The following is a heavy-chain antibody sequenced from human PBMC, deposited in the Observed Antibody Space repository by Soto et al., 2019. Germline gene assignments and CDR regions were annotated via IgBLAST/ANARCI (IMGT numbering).Heavy chain of an antibody. CDR3: ARDESLLEERYYYYGMDV. Sequence: PGGSLRLSCAASGFTFSSYSMNWVRQAPGKGLEWVSSISSSSSYIYYADSVKGRFTISRDNAKNSLYLQMNSLRAEDTAVYYCARDESLLEERYYYYGMDVWGQGTTVTVSS. CDR1: GFTFSSYS. D-gene: IGHD1-1*01. V-gene: IGHV3-21*01. CDR2: ISSSSSYI. J-gene: IGHJ6*02.